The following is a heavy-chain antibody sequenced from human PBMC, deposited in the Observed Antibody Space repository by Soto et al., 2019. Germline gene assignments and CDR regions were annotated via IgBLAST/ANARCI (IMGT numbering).Heavy chain of an antibody. Sequence: QVQLQESGPGLVKPSGTLSLTCAVSGGSISSSNWWGWVRQPPGKGLECIGEIYHSGSTNYNPSLKSRVTRSVDKSKNKFSLKLSSVTAADTAVYYCASFPGYSSSWYVSGYFDYCGQGTLVTVSS. D-gene: IGHD6-13*01. J-gene: IGHJ4*02. CDR1: GGSISSSNW. CDR2: IYHSGST. CDR3: ASFPGYSSSWYVSGYFDY. V-gene: IGHV4-4*02.